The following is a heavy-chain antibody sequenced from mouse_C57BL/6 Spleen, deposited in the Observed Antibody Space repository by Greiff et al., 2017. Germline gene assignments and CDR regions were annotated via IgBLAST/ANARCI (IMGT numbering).Heavy chain of an antibody. CDR2: INPGSGGT. CDR3: AKRYYGSSS. J-gene: IGHJ2*01. D-gene: IGHD1-1*01. Sequence: QVQLQQSGAELVRPGTSVKVSCKASGYAFTNYLIEWVKQRPGQGLEWIGVINPGSGGTNDNEKFTGKATLTADKSSSTAYMQLGSLTSEDSAVYFCAKRYYGSSSWGQGTTLTVSS. V-gene: IGHV1-54*01. CDR1: GYAFTNYL.